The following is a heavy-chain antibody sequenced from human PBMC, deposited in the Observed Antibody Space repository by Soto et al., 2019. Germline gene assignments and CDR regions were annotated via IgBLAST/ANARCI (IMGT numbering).Heavy chain of an antibody. J-gene: IGHJ5*02. Sequence: QVQLVESGGGVVQSGRSLTLSCAASGFSFRTYGMHWLRRAPGKGLEWVAFIWYDGTKKFYANSVKGRSTISKDNSNNILYLQMSGLRVEDTAVYYCARDVLTAVAGSVNWFDPWGQGTLVTVSS. CDR1: GFSFRTYG. V-gene: IGHV3-33*01. CDR3: ARDVLTAVAGSVNWFDP. D-gene: IGHD6-19*01. CDR2: IWYDGTKK.